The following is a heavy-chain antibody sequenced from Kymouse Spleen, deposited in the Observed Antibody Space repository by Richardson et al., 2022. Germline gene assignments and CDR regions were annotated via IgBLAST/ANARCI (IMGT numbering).Heavy chain of an antibody. CDR1: GFTFSSYG. J-gene: IGHJ6*02. V-gene: IGHV3-33*01. Sequence: QVQLVESGGGVVQPGRSLRLSCAASGFTFSSYGMHWVRQAPGKGLEWVAVIWYDGSNKYYADSVKGRFTISRDNSKNTLYLQMNSLRAEDTAVYYCARGWELQRYYYYYGMDVWGQGTTVTVSS. CDR2: IWYDGSNK. CDR3: ARGWELQRYYYYYGMDV. D-gene: IGHD1-26*01.